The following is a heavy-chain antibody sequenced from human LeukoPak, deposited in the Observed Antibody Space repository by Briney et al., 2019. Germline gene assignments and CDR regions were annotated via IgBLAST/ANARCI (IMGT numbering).Heavy chain of an antibody. CDR1: GYTFTGYY. V-gene: IGHV1-2*02. Sequence: GASVKVSCKASGYTFTGYYMHWVRQAPGQGLEWMGWIHPNSGGTNYAQKFQGRVTMTRDTSISTAYMELSRLRSDDTAVYYCARALRRGIAVAGPDYWGQGTLVTVSS. D-gene: IGHD6-19*01. CDR3: ARALRRGIAVAGPDY. J-gene: IGHJ4*02. CDR2: IHPNSGGT.